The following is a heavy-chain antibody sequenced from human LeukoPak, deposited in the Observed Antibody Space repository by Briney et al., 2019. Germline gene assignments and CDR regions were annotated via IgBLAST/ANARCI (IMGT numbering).Heavy chain of an antibody. CDR2: ILNDGGST. J-gene: IGHJ4*02. CDR1: GFTFNRYW. D-gene: IGHD5-18*01. CDR3: VRHNYGYDY. V-gene: IGHV3-74*01. Sequence: GGSLRLFCAASGFTFNRYWMRWVRQAPGEGPVWVAHILNDGGSTSYADSVKGRFTISRDNAKNTLSLQMNSLRAEDTAVYYCVRHNYGYDYRGQGTPVTVSS.